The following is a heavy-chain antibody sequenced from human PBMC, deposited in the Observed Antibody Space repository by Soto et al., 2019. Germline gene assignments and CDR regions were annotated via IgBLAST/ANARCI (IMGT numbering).Heavy chain of an antibody. D-gene: IGHD2-2*01. CDR2: ISDSGTT. J-gene: IGHJ5*02. CDR1: GFTFRTYA. V-gene: IGHV3-23*01. Sequence: EVQLLDSGGGLVQPGGSLRLSCAASGFTFRTYAMSWVRQAPGKGLEWVSTISDSGTTYYANSVKGRFTISRDNSRNTLVLQMNSLRVEDSAVYYCAKGGEGSCSRTSCLYFSDSWGQGTLVTVSS. CDR3: AKGGEGSCSRTSCLYFSDS.